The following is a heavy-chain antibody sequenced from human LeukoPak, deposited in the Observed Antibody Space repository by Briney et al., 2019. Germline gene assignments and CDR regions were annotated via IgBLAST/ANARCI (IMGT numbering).Heavy chain of an antibody. Sequence: PSETLSLTCTVSGGSISSRSYYWGWLRQPPGKGLEWIGSVYYSGYTYYNPSLKSRVTMSVDTSKNQFSLKLSSVTAADTALYYCARHRGALFGPKDVWGQGTTVTVSS. J-gene: IGHJ6*02. D-gene: IGHD3-3*01. CDR1: GGSISSRSYY. CDR2: VYYSGYT. V-gene: IGHV4-39*01. CDR3: ARHRGALFGPKDV.